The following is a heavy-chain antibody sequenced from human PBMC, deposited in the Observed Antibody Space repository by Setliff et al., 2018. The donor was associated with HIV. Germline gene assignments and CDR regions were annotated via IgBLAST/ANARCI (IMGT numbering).Heavy chain of an antibody. CDR3: ARVSYDYASYYMDV. Sequence: SETLSLTCAVSGGSMSDVSSYWGWIRQAPGRGLEWIGSVYYRGGTFDSPSLKSRVTISVDTSKNQFSLKLSSVTAADTAVYYCARVSYDYASYYMDVWGKGTTVTVSS. CDR2: VYYRGGT. V-gene: IGHV4-39*07. J-gene: IGHJ6*03. D-gene: IGHD3-16*01. CDR1: GGSMSDVSSY.